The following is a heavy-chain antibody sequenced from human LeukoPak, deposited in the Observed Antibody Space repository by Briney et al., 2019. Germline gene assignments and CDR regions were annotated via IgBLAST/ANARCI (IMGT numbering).Heavy chain of an antibody. V-gene: IGHV1-69*13. D-gene: IGHD2-15*01. CDR2: IIPIFGTA. Sequence: SVKVSCKASGGTFSNYAINWVRQAPGQGLEWMGGIIPIFGTANYAQKFQSRLTITADESTSTAYMELSSLRSEDTAVYYCAAGWVCSGGSCYYYFDYWGQGTLVTVSS. CDR3: AAGWVCSGGSCYYYFDY. J-gene: IGHJ4*02. CDR1: GGTFSNYA.